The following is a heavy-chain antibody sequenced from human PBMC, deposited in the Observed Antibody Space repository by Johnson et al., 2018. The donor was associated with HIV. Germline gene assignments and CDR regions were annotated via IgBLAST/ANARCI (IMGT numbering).Heavy chain of an antibody. CDR2: ISYDGSNK. CDR1: GFTFSSYG. J-gene: IGHJ3*02. D-gene: IGHD6-6*01. Sequence: QVQLVESGGGVVQPGRSLRLSCAASGFTFSSYGMHWVRQAPGKGLEWVAVISYDGSNKYYADSVKGRVTISRDKSKNSLYLQMNSLRAEDTALYYCARDRYSSSSGAFDIWGQGTMVTVSS. V-gene: IGHV3-30*03. CDR3: ARDRYSSSSGAFDI.